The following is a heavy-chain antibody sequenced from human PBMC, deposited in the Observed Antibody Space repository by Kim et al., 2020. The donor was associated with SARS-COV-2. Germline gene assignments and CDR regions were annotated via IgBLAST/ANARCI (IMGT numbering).Heavy chain of an antibody. Sequence: ASVKVSCKTSGYTFTTYGISWVRQAPGQGLEWMGWINTYNGNTNFAQKFQDRVTMTTDTSTTTAYMEVRRLRSDDTAVYYCARDLNVAGPVFEVLYAGYWGQGTLVPVSS. CDR1: GYTFTTYG. J-gene: IGHJ4*02. V-gene: IGHV1-18*01. CDR3: ARDLNVAGPVFEVLYAGY. CDR2: INTYNGNT. D-gene: IGHD6-19*01.